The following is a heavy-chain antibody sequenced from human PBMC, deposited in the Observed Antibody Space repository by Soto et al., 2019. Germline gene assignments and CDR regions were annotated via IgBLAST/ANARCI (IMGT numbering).Heavy chain of an antibody. Sequence: SETLSLTCTFSGGSISTYYWNLIRQPPGKGLEWIGYISHSGSTNYNPSLKSRVTISVDTSKNQFSLTLSSVIAADTAVYFCARAAKDSGYDRLFDYWGQGTLVTVSS. V-gene: IGHV4-59*01. CDR1: GGSISTYY. CDR2: ISHSGST. CDR3: ARAAKDSGYDRLFDY. D-gene: IGHD5-12*01. J-gene: IGHJ4*02.